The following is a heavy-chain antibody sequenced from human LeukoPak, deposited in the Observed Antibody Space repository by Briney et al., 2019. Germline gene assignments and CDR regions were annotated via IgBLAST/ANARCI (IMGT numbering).Heavy chain of an antibody. CDR2: IYTSGST. CDR3: ARINYYYGSGSYYNDYYYYMDV. Sequence: SETLSLTCTVSGGSISSYYWSWIRQPAGKGLEWIGRIYTSGSTNYNPSLKSRVTMSVDTSKNQFSLKLSSVTAADTAVYYCARINYYYGSGSYYNDYYYYMDVWGKGTTVTISS. D-gene: IGHD3-10*01. J-gene: IGHJ6*03. V-gene: IGHV4-4*07. CDR1: GGSISSYY.